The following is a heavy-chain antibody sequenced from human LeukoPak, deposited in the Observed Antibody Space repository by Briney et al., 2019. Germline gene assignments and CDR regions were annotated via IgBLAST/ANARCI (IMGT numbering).Heavy chain of an antibody. CDR2: INHSGST. J-gene: IGHJ5*02. D-gene: IGHD3-3*01. Sequence: PSETLSLTCAVYGGSFSGYYWSWIRQPPGKGLEWIGEINHSGSTNYNPSLKSRVTISVDTSKNQFSLKLSSVTAADTAVYYCARGLITIFGVVRNWFDPWGQGTLVTVSS. V-gene: IGHV4-34*01. CDR1: GGSFSGYY. CDR3: ARGLITIFGVVRNWFDP.